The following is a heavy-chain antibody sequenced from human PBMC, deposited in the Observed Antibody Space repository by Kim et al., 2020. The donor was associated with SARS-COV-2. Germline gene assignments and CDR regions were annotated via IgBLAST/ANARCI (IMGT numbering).Heavy chain of an antibody. CDR3: ASDSMVRGVTLPDC. J-gene: IGHJ4*02. Sequence: VKGRFTSSRDNSQNTLYLHMNSLRAEDTAVYYCASDSMVRGVTLPDCWGQGTLVTVSS. D-gene: IGHD3-10*01. V-gene: IGHV3-30*01.